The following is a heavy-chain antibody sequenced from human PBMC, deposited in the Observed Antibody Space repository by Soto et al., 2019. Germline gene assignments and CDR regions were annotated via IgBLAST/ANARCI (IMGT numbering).Heavy chain of an antibody. Sequence: GGSLRLSCAASGFTFSSYAMHWVRQAPGKGLEWVAVISYDGSNKYYADSVKGRFTISRDNSKNTLYLQMNSLRAEDTAVYYCASADDSSGYDPSRYYYGMDVWGQGTTVTVS. CDR1: GFTFSSYA. CDR2: ISYDGSNK. D-gene: IGHD3-22*01. CDR3: ASADDSSGYDPSRYYYGMDV. J-gene: IGHJ6*02. V-gene: IGHV3-30-3*01.